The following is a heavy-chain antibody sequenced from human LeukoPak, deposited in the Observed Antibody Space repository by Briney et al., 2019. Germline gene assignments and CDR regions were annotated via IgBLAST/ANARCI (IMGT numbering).Heavy chain of an antibody. Sequence: NPSETLSLTCTVSGYSISSGYYWGWIRQPPGKGLEWIGSIYHSGSTYYNPSLKSRVTISVDTSKNQFSLKLSSVTAADTAVYYCARLPLYGGSYDYWGQGTLVTVSS. V-gene: IGHV4-38-2*02. CDR3: ARLPLYGGSYDY. CDR1: GYSISSGYY. J-gene: IGHJ4*02. CDR2: IYHSGST. D-gene: IGHD4-23*01.